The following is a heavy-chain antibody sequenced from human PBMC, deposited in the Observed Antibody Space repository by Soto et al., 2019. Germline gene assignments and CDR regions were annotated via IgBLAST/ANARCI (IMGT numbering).Heavy chain of an antibody. CDR3: ARALQGILHN. CDR1: GGSISSGGYS. Sequence: QLQLQESGSGLVKPSQTLSLTCAVSGGSISSGGYSWSWIRQPPGKGLEWIGYIYHSGSTYYNSSLKSRVTLSVDRSKNQFSLTLSSVTAADKAVYYCARALQGILHNWGQGTLVTVSS. D-gene: IGHD4-4*01. J-gene: IGHJ4*02. CDR2: IYHSGST. V-gene: IGHV4-30-2*01.